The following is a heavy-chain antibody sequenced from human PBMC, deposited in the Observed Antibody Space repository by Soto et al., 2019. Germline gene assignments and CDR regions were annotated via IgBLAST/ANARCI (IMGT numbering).Heavy chain of an antibody. CDR3: ARGFNSSGYYAGCDY. V-gene: IGHV4-30-2*01. D-gene: IGHD3-22*01. Sequence: QLQLQESGSGLVKPSQTLSLTCAVSGGSISSGGYSWSWIRQAPGKGLEWIGDIYQTGSTSYNPSLKSRGTVSVDRCSNQFSLKRNSVTAADAAVYYCARGFNSSGYYAGCDYWCQGTLVSVSS. CDR2: IYQTGST. J-gene: IGHJ4*02. CDR1: GGSISSGGYS.